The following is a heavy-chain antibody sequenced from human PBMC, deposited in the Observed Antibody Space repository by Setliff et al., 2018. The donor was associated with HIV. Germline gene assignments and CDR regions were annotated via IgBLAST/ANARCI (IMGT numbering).Heavy chain of an antibody. CDR3: ARERDFYYDNSGYSFDY. D-gene: IGHD3-22*01. V-gene: IGHV4-61*09. CDR2: IYTSGST. CDR1: GASINSGSYY. Sequence: SETLSLTCSVSGASINSGSYYWTWIRQHPGKGLEWIGHIYTSGSTNYNPSLKSRATISVDTSKNQFSLNLRSVTAADTAVYYCARERDFYYDNSGYSFDYWGQGTLVTVSS. J-gene: IGHJ4*02.